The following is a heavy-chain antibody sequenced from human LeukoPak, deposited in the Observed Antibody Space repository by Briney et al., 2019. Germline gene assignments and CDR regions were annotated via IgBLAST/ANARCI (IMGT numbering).Heavy chain of an antibody. CDR2: ISGSGGST. J-gene: IGHJ4*02. CDR3: AKYVWGSYRTLSEIDY. CDR1: GFSFSSYS. V-gene: IGHV3-23*01. Sequence: GGSLILSCAASGFSFSSYSMNWVRQAPGKGLEWVSAISGSGGSTYYADSVKGRFTISRDNSKNTLYLQMNSLRAEDTAVYYCAKYVWGSYRTLSEIDYWGQGTLVTVSS. D-gene: IGHD3-16*02.